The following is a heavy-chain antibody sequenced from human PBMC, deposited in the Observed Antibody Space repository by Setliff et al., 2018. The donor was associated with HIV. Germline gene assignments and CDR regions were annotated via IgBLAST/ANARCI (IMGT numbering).Heavy chain of an antibody. V-gene: IGHV3-74*01. CDR2: INSDGSST. D-gene: IGHD1-26*01. Sequence: PGGSLRLSCAASGFTFSSYWVHWVRQAPGKGLVWVSRINSDGSSTNYADSVKGRFTISRDNAKSALYLQMNNLSVDDTAVYYCVRDSAASVWVGASVYYFDFWGQGIQVTVSS. CDR1: GFTFSSYW. CDR3: VRDSAASVWVGASVYYFDF. J-gene: IGHJ4*02.